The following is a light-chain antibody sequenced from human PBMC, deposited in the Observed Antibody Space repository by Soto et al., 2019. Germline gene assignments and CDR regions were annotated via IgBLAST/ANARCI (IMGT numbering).Light chain of an antibody. V-gene: IGLV2-23*02. CDR1: SSDVGSYNL. J-gene: IGLJ2*01. CDR2: EVS. CDR3: CSYAGSSIPVV. Sequence: QSALTQPASVSGSPGQSITICCTGTSSDVGSYNLVSWYQQHPGKAPKLMIYEVSKRPSGVSNRFSGSKSGNTASLTISGLQAEDEADYYCCSYAGSSIPVVFGGGTKVTVL.